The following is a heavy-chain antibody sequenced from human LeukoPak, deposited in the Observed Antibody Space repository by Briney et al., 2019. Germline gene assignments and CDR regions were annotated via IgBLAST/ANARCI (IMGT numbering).Heavy chain of an antibody. CDR1: GYTFTSYY. V-gene: IGHV1-46*01. CDR3: AREPSGTGYFDY. Sequence: ASVKVSCKASGYTFTSYYLHWVRQAPGQGLEWVGVINSSGGTTSYAQRFQGRLTVTRDTSTSTVYMDLSSLRSEDTAVYYCAREPSGTGYFDYWGQETLVTVSS. CDR2: INSSGGTT. D-gene: IGHD3/OR15-3a*01. J-gene: IGHJ4*02.